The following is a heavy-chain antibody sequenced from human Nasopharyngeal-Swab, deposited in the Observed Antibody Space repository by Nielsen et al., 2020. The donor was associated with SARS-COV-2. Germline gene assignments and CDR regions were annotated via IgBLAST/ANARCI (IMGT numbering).Heavy chain of an antibody. CDR2: IYYSGST. Sequence: SETLSLTCTVSGGSISSGDYYWSWIRQPPGKGLEWIGYIYYSGSTNYNPSLESRVTISVDTSKNQFSLRLSSVTAADTAVYYCARFHYDAFDIWGQGTMVTVSS. V-gene: IGHV4-61*08. CDR3: ARFHYDAFDI. CDR1: GGSISSGDYY. J-gene: IGHJ3*02.